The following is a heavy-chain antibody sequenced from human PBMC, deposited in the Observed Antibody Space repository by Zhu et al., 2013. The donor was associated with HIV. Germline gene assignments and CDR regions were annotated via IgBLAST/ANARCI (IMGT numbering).Heavy chain of an antibody. CDR3: AKSRGDFWSGYYTYYGMDV. CDR2: ISWNSGSG. D-gene: IGHD3-3*01. CDR1: GFTFDDYA. V-gene: IGHV3-9*01. Sequence: EVQLVESGGGLVQPGRSLRLSCAASGFTFDDYAMHWVRQAPGKGLEWVSGISWNSGSGGTTYYADSVKGRFTISRDNSKNTLYLQMNSLRAEDTAVYYCAKSRGDFWSGYYTYYGMDVWGQGTTVTVSS. J-gene: IGHJ6*02.